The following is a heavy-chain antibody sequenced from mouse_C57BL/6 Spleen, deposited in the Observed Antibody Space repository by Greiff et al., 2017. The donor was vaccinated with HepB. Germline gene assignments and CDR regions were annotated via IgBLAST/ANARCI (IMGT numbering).Heavy chain of an antibody. CDR1: GYTFTSYT. J-gene: IGHJ1*03. V-gene: IGHV1-4*01. D-gene: IGHD1-1*01. CDR3: ARSYYYGSSRWYFGV. Sequence: QVQLQQSGAELARPGASVKMSCKASGYTFTSYTMHWVKQRPGQGLEWIGYINPSSGYTKYNQKFKDKATLTADKSSSTAYMQLSSLTSEDSAVYYCARSYYYGSSRWYFGVWGKGTTVTVSS. CDR2: INPSSGYT.